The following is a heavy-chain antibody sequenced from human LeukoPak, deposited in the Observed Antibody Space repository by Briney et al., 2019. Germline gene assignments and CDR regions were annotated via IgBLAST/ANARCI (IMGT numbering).Heavy chain of an antibody. CDR3: ARDRVEMSTSLSFFDN. CDR1: GYSFVGYY. V-gene: IGHV1-2*02. D-gene: IGHD5-24*01. J-gene: IGHJ4*02. CDR2: VNPDTGGR. Sequence: ASVKVSCKASGYSFVGYYSHWIRQAPGQGLEWLGWVNPDTGGRKLAQKFQGRVTLTRDTSINTAYMELNSLQSDDTAVYFCARDRVEMSTSLSFFDNWGQGSLITVSS.